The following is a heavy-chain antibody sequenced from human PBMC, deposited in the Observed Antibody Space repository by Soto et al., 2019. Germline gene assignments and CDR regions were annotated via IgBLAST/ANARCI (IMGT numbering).Heavy chain of an antibody. CDR2: IYDNGTT. V-gene: IGHV3-53*01. CDR3: VRPLPSGRNYGLDV. Sequence: PGGSLRLSCVASGFSNAYMAWVRQAPGMGLEWVSVIYDNGTTYYADSVKGRFTISRDTSTNTLSLQMDSLRAEDTAVYYCVRPLPSGRNYGLDVWGQGTTVTVSS. D-gene: IGHD3-10*01. CDR1: GFSNAY. J-gene: IGHJ6*02.